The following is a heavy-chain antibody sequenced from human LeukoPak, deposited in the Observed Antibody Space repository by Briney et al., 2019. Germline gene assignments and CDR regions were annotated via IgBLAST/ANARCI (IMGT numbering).Heavy chain of an antibody. D-gene: IGHD2-2*02. CDR1: GFTFSSYG. CDR3: ARGGMRGKISYTYYYMDF. J-gene: IGHJ6*03. V-gene: IGHV3-23*01. Sequence: GGSLRLSCAASGFTFSSYGMNWVRQAPGKGLEWVSGFSGSTGSTHYADSVKGRFTISRVNSRDTLSLQMNSLRGEDTAVYYCARGGMRGKISYTYYYMDFWGKGTTVTVSS. CDR2: FSGSTGST.